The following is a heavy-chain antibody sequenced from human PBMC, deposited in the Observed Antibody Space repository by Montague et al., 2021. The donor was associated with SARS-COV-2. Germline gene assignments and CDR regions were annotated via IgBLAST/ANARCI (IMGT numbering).Heavy chain of an antibody. Sequence: SETLSLTCIVSGGSTNYYYWSWIRQSPGKGLEWIGYMYYSGSTNCNPSLKSRVTMSIDRSKNQFSLKLRSVTAADTAVYYCARVARYCTNGVCQTYYYYGPDVWGQGTTVTVSS. CDR1: GGSTNYYY. D-gene: IGHD2-8*01. J-gene: IGHJ6*02. CDR2: MYYSGST. V-gene: IGHV4-59*01. CDR3: ARVARYCTNGVCQTYYYYGPDV.